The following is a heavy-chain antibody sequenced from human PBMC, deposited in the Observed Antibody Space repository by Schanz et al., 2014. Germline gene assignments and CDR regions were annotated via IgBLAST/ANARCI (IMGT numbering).Heavy chain of an antibody. V-gene: IGHV3-74*01. J-gene: IGHJ5*02. CDR2: INGDGSRT. D-gene: IGHD6-13*01. CDR3: ATASSPVREAGAGSSFHL. Sequence: EVQLVESGGGLVQPGGSLRLSCAASGFTFSNYWMHWVRQAPGKGLVWVSRINGDGSRTAYADSVKGRFTISRDNAKNTLYLQMNSLKIEDTAVYYCATASSPVREAGAGSSFHLWGQGTLVTVSP. CDR1: GFTFSNYW.